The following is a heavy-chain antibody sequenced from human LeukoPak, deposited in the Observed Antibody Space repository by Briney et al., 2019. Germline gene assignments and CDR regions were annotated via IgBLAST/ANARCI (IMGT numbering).Heavy chain of an antibody. J-gene: IGHJ4*02. Sequence: GGSLRLSCAASGFIVNSNYMNWVRQAPGKGLEWVANIKQDGSEKYYVDSVKGRFTISRDNAKNSLYLQMNSLRAEDTAVYYCARDYYGSGSYYFSDYWGQGTLVTVSS. D-gene: IGHD3-10*01. CDR1: GFIVNSNY. CDR3: ARDYYGSGSYYFSDY. CDR2: IKQDGSEK. V-gene: IGHV3-7*01.